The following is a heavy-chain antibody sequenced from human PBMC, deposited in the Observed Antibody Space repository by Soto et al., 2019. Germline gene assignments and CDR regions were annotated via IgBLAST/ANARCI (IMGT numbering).Heavy chain of an antibody. D-gene: IGHD6-19*01. CDR1: GFIFSNYG. CDR3: ARGHGGCVYYGMEV. CDR2: IWYDGSKK. Sequence: QVQLVESGGGVVQPGRSLRLSCAASGFIFSNYGMHWVRQAPGKGLEWVAVIWYDGSKKYYADSVKGRFTISRDNSKNTLYVQMNSLRAEDTAVYYCARGHGGCVYYGMEVWGQGTTVSVSS. J-gene: IGHJ6*02. V-gene: IGHV3-33*01.